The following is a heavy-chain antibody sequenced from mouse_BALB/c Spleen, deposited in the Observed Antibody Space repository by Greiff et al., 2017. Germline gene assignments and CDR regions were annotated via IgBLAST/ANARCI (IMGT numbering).Heavy chain of an antibody. Sequence: EVQGVESGGGLVQPGGSRKLSCAASGFTFSSFGMHWVRQAPEKGLEWVAYISSGSSTIYYADTVKGRFTISRDNPKNTLFLQMTSLRSEDTAMYYCARFPDDGNAWFAYWGQGTLVTVSA. CDR3: ARFPDDGNAWFAY. D-gene: IGHD2-1*01. CDR2: ISSGSSTI. CDR1: GFTFSSFG. V-gene: IGHV5-17*02. J-gene: IGHJ3*01.